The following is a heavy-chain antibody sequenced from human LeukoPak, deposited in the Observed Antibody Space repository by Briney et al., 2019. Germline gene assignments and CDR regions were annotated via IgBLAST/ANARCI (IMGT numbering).Heavy chain of an antibody. CDR2: ISTSKGDT. J-gene: IGHJ4*02. V-gene: IGHV1-18*01. Sequence: ASVKVSCKTSGYTFTTHGISWVRQASGQGLEWMGWISTSKGDTKYAQKFKGRVTMTTDRSTSTAYMEVRSLSSDDTAVYYCARDWPTVITDYWGQGTLVTVSS. CDR3: ARDWPTVITDY. CDR1: GYTFTTHG. D-gene: IGHD4-11*01.